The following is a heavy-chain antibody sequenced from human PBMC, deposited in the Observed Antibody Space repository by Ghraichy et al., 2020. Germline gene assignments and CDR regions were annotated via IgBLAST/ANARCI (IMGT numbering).Heavy chain of an antibody. CDR1: GYSISSGYY. V-gene: IGHV4-38-2*02. CDR3: ATYSGGAQREKFDY. CDR2: MSHSGSA. Sequence: SETLSLTCTVSGYSISSGYYWSWIRQPPGKGLEWIGSMSHSGSAYHNSSLKSRLTISLDASKNQFSLRLSSVTAADTAVYFCATYSGGAQREKFDYWGQGTLVTVSS. J-gene: IGHJ4*02. D-gene: IGHD2-21*01.